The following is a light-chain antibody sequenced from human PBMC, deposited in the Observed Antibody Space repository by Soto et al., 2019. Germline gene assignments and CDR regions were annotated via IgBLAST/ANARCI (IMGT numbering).Light chain of an antibody. CDR3: QQYAVSPWT. V-gene: IGKV3-20*01. CDR1: QSVSNNY. CDR2: GAS. Sequence: EIVLTQSPGTLSLSPGERATLSCRASQSVSNNYLAWYQQKLGQAPRLLIYGASNRSTGIPDRFSGSESGTDFTITISRLEPEDFAVYFCQQYAVSPWTCGHGTEVEIK. J-gene: IGKJ1*01.